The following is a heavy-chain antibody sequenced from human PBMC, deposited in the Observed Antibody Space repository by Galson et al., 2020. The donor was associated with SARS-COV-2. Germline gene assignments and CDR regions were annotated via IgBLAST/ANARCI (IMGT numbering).Heavy chain of an antibody. CDR3: ARSPPASTSGTSIYFDY. CDR2: LDTSSTYI. CDR1: GFAFSSYT. Sequence: GESLKISCAASGFAFSSYTMHWVRQAPGKGLEWVASLDTSSTYIYHADSLKGRFTISRDNAENSLYLQMNSLRAEDTAVYYCARSPPASTSGTSIYFDYGGQGTQVTVSS. J-gene: IGHJ4*02. V-gene: IGHV3-21*01. D-gene: IGHD3-10*01.